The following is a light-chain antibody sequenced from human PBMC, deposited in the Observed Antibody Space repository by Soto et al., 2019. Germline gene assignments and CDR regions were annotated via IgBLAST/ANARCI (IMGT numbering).Light chain of an antibody. Sequence: DLQMTQSPSSLSASIGDRVTITCRASQSINSYLNWYQQKSGKAPRLLIYAASTLQSGVPSRFSGSGFGTDFTLTISSLQPEDFATYHCQQSYSTPRTFGQGTRVEIK. CDR3: QQSYSTPRT. J-gene: IGKJ1*01. V-gene: IGKV1-39*01. CDR2: AAS. CDR1: QSINSY.